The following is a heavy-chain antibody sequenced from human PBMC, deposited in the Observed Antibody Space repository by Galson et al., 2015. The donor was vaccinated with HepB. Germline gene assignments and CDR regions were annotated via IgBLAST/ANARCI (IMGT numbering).Heavy chain of an antibody. CDR2: IYHSGST. J-gene: IGHJ3*02. CDR1: GGSISSSNW. V-gene: IGHV4-4*02. D-gene: IGHD4-23*01. CDR3: ARDDAQYDDYGGIPKLWRAFDI. Sequence: SETLSLTCAVSGGSISSSNWWSWVRQPPGKGLEWIGEIYHSGSTNYNPPLKSRVTISVDKSKNQFSLKLSSVTAADTAVYYCARDDAQYDDYGGIPKLWRAFDIWGQGTMVTVSS.